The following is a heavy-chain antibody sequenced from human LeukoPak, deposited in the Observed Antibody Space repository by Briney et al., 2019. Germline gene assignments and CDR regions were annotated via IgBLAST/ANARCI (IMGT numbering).Heavy chain of an antibody. V-gene: IGHV1-69*04. Sequence: GASVKVSCKASGGTFSSYAISWVRQAPGQGLEWMGRIIPILGIANYAQKFQGRVTITADKSTSTAYMELSSLRSEDTAVYYCAIDATMVRGEDINDAFDIWGQGTMVTVSS. J-gene: IGHJ3*02. D-gene: IGHD3-10*01. CDR3: AIDATMVRGEDINDAFDI. CDR1: GGTFSSYA. CDR2: IIPILGIA.